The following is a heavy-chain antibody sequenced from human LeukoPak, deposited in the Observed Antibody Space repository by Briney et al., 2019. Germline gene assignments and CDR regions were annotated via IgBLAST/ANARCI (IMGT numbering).Heavy chain of an antibody. CDR3: ARGKRDRYYYYYMDV. CDR2: INHSGST. CDR1: GGSFSGYY. V-gene: IGHV4-34*01. J-gene: IGHJ6*03. Sequence: PSETLSLTCAVYGGSFSGYYWSWIRQPPGKGLEWIGEINHSGSTNYNPSLKSRVTISVDTSKNQFSLKLSSVTAADTAVYYCARGKRDRYYYYYMDVWGKGTTVTISS.